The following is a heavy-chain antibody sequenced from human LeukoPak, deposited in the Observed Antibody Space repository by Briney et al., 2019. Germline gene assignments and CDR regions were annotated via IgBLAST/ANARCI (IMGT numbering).Heavy chain of an antibody. Sequence: PGGSLRLSCAASGFTFSSYSMNWVRQAPRKGLEWVSYISSSSSTIYYADSVKGRFTISRDNAKNSLYLQMNSLRAEDTAVYYCARVSIAARDDAFDIWGQGTMVTVSS. V-gene: IGHV3-48*01. CDR2: ISSSSSTI. D-gene: IGHD6-6*01. CDR1: GFTFSSYS. J-gene: IGHJ3*02. CDR3: ARVSIAARDDAFDI.